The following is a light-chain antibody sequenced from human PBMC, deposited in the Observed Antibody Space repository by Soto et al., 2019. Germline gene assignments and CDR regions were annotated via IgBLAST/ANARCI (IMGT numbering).Light chain of an antibody. Sequence: EIVMRQSPATLSVSPGERVTLSCRASQSFSSNLAWYQQKPGQAPRLLIYGASTRATDIPARFSGSGSGTEFTLTISSLQSEDFAVYFCQQYNNWPLAFGQGTRLEIK. CDR2: GAS. CDR3: QQYNNWPLA. J-gene: IGKJ5*01. CDR1: QSFSSN. V-gene: IGKV3-15*01.